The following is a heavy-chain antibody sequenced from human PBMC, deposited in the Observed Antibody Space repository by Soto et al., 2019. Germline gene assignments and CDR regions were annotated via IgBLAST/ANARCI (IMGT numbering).Heavy chain of an antibody. D-gene: IGHD3-3*01. CDR3: ARAPYDFWSGYQNWFDP. V-gene: IGHV1-46*01. CDR1: GYTFTSYY. Sequence: VASVKVSCKASGYTFTSYYMHWVRQAPGQGLEWMGIINPSGGSTSHAQKFQGRVTMTRDTSTSTVYMELSSLRSEDTAVYYCARAPYDFWSGYQNWFDPWGQGTLVTVSS. CDR2: INPSGGST. J-gene: IGHJ5*02.